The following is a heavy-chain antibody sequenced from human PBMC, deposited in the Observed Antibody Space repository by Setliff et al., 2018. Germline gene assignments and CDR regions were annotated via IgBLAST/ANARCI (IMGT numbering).Heavy chain of an antibody. CDR3: ARDLNRWFGEFAFDI. CDR1: GYTFTNYG. D-gene: IGHD3-10*01. J-gene: IGHJ3*02. Sequence: GASVKVSCKASGYTFTNYGISWVRQAPGQGLEWMAYINAYNGDTYYAENLQVRVTVSTDTSTTTAYMELRNLRSDDTAVYYCARDLNRWFGEFAFDIWGQGTMVTV. V-gene: IGHV1-18*01. CDR2: INAYNGDT.